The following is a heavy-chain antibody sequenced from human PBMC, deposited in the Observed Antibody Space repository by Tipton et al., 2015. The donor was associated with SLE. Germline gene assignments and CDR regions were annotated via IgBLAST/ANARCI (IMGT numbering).Heavy chain of an antibody. V-gene: IGHV4-61*02. J-gene: IGHJ6*03. CDR3: ARQKGYLKNLWTNKPFYYYYVAV. CDR1: GDSISSGSYY. CDR2: TYSTGST. D-gene: IGHD3/OR15-3a*01. Sequence: TLSLTCTVSGDSISSGSYYWSWVRQPAGQGLEWIGRTYSTGSTNYNPSLKSRVTISVDTSKNQFSLKLYSVTAADTAIYYCARQKGYLKNLWTNKPFYYYYVAVWAKGSTVTVSS.